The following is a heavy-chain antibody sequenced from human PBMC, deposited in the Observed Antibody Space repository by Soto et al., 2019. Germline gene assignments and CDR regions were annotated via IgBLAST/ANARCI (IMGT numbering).Heavy chain of an antibody. V-gene: IGHV5-51*01. Sequence: GESLKISCKGSGYTFTNYWIVWVRQIPGKGLEWMGIIYPGDSDTRYSPSFQGQVTISADRSISTAYLQWSSLKASDTGMYYCARYPTLTDYFFHGMDVWGQGTTVTVSS. D-gene: IGHD4-17*01. CDR3: ARYPTLTDYFFHGMDV. CDR2: IYPGDSDT. J-gene: IGHJ6*02. CDR1: GYTFTNYW.